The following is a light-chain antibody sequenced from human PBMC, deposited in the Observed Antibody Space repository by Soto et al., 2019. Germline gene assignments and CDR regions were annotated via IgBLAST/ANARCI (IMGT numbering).Light chain of an antibody. Sequence: DIRLPQSPTFLSASVGDRFSITCRASQGISSNLAWYQQKPGKAPKLLIYAASTLQSGVPSRFSGSGSGTEFTLTISSLQPEDFATYYCQQFNSYPITFGQGTRLEIK. J-gene: IGKJ5*01. V-gene: IGKV1-9*01. CDR3: QQFNSYPIT. CDR1: QGISSN. CDR2: AAS.